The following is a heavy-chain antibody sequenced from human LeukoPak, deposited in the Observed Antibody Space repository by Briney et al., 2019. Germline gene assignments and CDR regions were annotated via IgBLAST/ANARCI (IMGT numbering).Heavy chain of an antibody. J-gene: IGHJ4*02. Sequence: SETLSLTCAVSGGSISSSNWWSWVRQPPGKGLEWIGYIHYSGSTNYNPSLKSRVTISVDTSKNQFSLKLSSVTAADTAVYYCARSASGNYYLHYWGQGTLVTVSS. CDR1: GGSISSSNW. D-gene: IGHD1-26*01. CDR3: ARSASGNYYLHY. CDR2: IHYSGST. V-gene: IGHV4-4*02.